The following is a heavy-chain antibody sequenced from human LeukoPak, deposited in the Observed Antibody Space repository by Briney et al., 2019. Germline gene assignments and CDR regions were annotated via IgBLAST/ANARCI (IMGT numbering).Heavy chain of an antibody. CDR2: INHSGST. J-gene: IGHJ5*02. CDR1: GGSFSGYY. V-gene: IGHV4-34*01. CDR3: ARGRHCYYDFWSGEPSCWFDP. Sequence: PSETLSLTCAVCGGSFSGYYWSWIRQPPGKGLEWIGEINHSGSTNYNPSLKSRVTISVDTSKNQFSLKLSSVTAADTAVYYCARGRHCYYDFWSGEPSCWFDPWGQGTLVTVSS. D-gene: IGHD3-3*01.